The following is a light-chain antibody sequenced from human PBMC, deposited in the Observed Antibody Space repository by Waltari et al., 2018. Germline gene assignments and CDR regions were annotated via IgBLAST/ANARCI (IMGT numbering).Light chain of an antibody. CDR1: RPNTGNNP. CDR3: AAWDDGLNGPEVV. V-gene: IGLV1-44*01. Sequence: QSVLPQPPPAPGTPGQRVTLPSPVSRPNTGNNPRHWYHQLPGTAPKLLIYSNNQRPSGVPDRFSGSKSGTSASLAISGLQSEDEADYYCAAWDDGLNGPEVVFGGGTKLTVL. CDR2: SNN. J-gene: IGLJ2*01.